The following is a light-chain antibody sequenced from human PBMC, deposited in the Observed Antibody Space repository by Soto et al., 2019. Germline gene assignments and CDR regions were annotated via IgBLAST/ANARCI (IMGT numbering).Light chain of an antibody. CDR1: QSVSSSY. CDR3: QQYGSSQT. V-gene: IGKV3-20*01. J-gene: IGKJ1*01. CDR2: GAS. Sequence: EIVLTQSPGTLSLSPGERATLSCRGSQSVSSSYLAWYQQKPGQAPRLLIYGASSRATGIPDRFSGSGSGTDFTLTISRLEPEDFAVYYCQQYGSSQTFGQGTKVEIK.